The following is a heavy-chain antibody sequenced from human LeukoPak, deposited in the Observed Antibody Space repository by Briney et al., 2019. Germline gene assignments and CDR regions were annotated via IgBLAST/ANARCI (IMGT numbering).Heavy chain of an antibody. Sequence: GGSLRLSCAASGFTFSSYWMHWVRQAPGKGLVWVSRINNDGSSTSYADSVKGRFTISRDNAKNTLYLQMNSLRAEDTAVYYCARDFGHCSSTSCFYFDYWGQGTLVTVSS. V-gene: IGHV3-74*01. CDR1: GFTFSSYW. J-gene: IGHJ4*02. CDR3: ARDFGHCSSTSCFYFDY. CDR2: INNDGSST. D-gene: IGHD2-2*01.